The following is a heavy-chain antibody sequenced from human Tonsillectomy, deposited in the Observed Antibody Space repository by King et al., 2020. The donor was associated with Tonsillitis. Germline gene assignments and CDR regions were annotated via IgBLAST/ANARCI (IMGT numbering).Heavy chain of an antibody. V-gene: IGHV3-9*01. D-gene: IGHD5-12*01. Sequence: QLVQSGGGLVQPGRSLRLSCAASGFTFDDYAMQWVRQAPGKGLEWVSGISWNSGSIGYADSVTGRFTISRDNAKNSLYLQMNSLRAEDTAFYYCAKDMGYRLGPADCWGQGTLVTVSS. J-gene: IGHJ4*02. CDR2: ISWNSGSI. CDR1: GFTFDDYA. CDR3: AKDMGYRLGPADC.